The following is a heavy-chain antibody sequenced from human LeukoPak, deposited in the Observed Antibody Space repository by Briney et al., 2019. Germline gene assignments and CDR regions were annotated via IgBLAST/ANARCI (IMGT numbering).Heavy chain of an antibody. D-gene: IGHD3-10*01. CDR1: GYSISSGYY. V-gene: IGHV4-38-2*02. J-gene: IGHJ5*02. Sequence: SSETLSLTCTVSGYSISSGYYWGWIRQPPGKGLEWIGSIYHSGSTYYNPSLKSRVTISVDTSKNQFSLKLSSVTAADTAVYYCARLRGYYGSGSRPNWFDPWGQGTLVTVSS. CDR2: IYHSGST. CDR3: ARLRGYYGSGSRPNWFDP.